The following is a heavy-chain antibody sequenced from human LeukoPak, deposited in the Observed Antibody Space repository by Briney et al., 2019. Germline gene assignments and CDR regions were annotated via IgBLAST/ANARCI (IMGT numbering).Heavy chain of an antibody. CDR2: INHSGST. Sequence: SETLSLTCAIYSESFSGYFWSWIRQPPGKGLEWIGEINHSGSTNYNPSLKSRVTISVDTSKNQFSLKLSSVTAADTAVYYCARYDYGDSSFDYWGQGTLVTVSS. CDR3: ARYDYGDSSFDY. D-gene: IGHD4-17*01. J-gene: IGHJ4*02. CDR1: SESFSGYF. V-gene: IGHV4-34*01.